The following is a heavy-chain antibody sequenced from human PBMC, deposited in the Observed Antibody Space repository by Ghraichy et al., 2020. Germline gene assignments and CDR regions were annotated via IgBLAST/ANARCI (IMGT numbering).Heavy chain of an antibody. V-gene: IGHV2-5*02. J-gene: IGHJ5*02. CDR2: IYWDDDK. Sequence: SGPTLVKPTQTLTLTCTFSGFSLSISGVGVGWIRQPPGKALEWLALIYWDDDKRYSPSLKSRLTITKDTSKNQVVLTMTNMDPVDTATYYCAHRDLSHSSGWHIGWFDPWGQGALVTVSS. CDR1: GFSLSISGVG. CDR3: AHRDLSHSSGWHIGWFDP. D-gene: IGHD6-19*01.